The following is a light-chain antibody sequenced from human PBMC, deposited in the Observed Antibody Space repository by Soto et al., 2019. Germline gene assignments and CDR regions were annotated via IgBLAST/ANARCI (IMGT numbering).Light chain of an antibody. CDR2: GTS. CDR1: QSLSVSY. V-gene: IGKV3-20*01. J-gene: IGKJ1*01. CDR3: HQFGDSPQT. Sequence: EIVLTQSPGTLSLSPGDRATLSCRASQSLSVSYMAWHQQRPGQAPRLLIYGTSTRAAGVPDRFSGSGSGTDFTLAISRLEPEDFAVYYCHQFGDSPQTFGQGTTVEI.